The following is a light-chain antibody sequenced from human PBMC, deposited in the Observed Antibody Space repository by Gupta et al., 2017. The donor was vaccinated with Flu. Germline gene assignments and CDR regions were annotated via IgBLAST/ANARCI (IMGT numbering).Light chain of an antibody. CDR2: DVT. Sequence: ISCTVSTVDVGDDDSAHWHQQHTSKAPKLIVVDVTKRPSGAPSPFSGSQSVNTASSTSSGLQVEDDADYYCCSYTSDNALSVVFGGWTKLTVL. J-gene: IGLJ2*01. CDR3: CSYTSDNALSVV. CDR1: TVDVGDDDS. V-gene: IGLV2-14*04.